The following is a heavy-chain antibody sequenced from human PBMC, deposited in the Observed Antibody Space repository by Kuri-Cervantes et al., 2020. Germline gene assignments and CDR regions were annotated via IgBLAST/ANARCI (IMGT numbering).Heavy chain of an antibody. J-gene: IGHJ4*02. D-gene: IGHD3-10*01. CDR1: GGSISSGGYY. V-gene: IGHV4-31*03. Sequence: SETLSLTCTVSGGSISSGGYYWSWIRQHPGKGLEWIGYIYYSGSTYYNPSLKSRVTISEDTSKNQFSLKLISVTAADTAVYYCARRSMVRGVDYWGQGTLVTVSS. CDR2: IYYSGST. CDR3: ARRSMVRGVDY.